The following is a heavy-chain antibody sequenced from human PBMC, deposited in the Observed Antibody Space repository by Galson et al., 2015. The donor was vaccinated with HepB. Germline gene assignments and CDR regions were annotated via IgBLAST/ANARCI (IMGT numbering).Heavy chain of an antibody. Sequence: SLRLSCAASGFIFNDDALSWFRQPPGKGLEWVGFMRSLAYGGTTEYAASVKGRFTISRDDSKSISYLQMNSLKPEDTAVCYCARAPIYSNRGYYSDYWGQGTLVTVSS. CDR2: MRSLAYGGTT. CDR3: ARAPIYSNRGYYSDY. V-gene: IGHV3-49*03. D-gene: IGHD4-11*01. J-gene: IGHJ4*02. CDR1: GFIFNDDA.